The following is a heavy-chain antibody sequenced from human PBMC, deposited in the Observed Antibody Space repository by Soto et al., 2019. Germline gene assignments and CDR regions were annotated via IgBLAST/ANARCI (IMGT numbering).Heavy chain of an antibody. Sequence: EPLSLIWTVAGGCMSRSSYYWGWLRQPPGKGLEWIGSIYYSGSTYYNPSLKSRVTISVDTSKNQFSLKLSSVTAADTAVYYCARHPYDFWSGYYSYYYYGMDVWGQGTTVTVSS. CDR2: IYYSGST. CDR1: GGCMSRSSYY. D-gene: IGHD3-3*01. V-gene: IGHV4-39*01. CDR3: ARHPYDFWSGYYSYYYYGMDV. J-gene: IGHJ6*02.